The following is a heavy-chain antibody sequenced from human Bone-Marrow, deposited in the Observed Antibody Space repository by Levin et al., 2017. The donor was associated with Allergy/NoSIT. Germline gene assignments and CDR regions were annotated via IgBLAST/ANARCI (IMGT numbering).Heavy chain of an antibody. Sequence: LSLTCEASGFTFNTYGIHWVRQAPGKGLEWVTAIWSDGTNRYDADSVKGRFTISRDNSKNMVYLQMNSLRAEDTAVYYCARDSRGGDFFSWYFDLWGRGSPVIVSS. CDR2: IWSDGTNR. D-gene: IGHD2-21*02. CDR3: ARDSRGGDFFSWYFDL. V-gene: IGHV3-33*01. CDR1: GFTFNTYG. J-gene: IGHJ2*01.